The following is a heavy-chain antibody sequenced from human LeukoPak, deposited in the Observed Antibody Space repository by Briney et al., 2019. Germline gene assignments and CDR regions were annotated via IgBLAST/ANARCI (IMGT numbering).Heavy chain of an antibody. J-gene: IGHJ4*02. V-gene: IGHV3-23*01. Sequence: GGSLRLSCAASGFTFSSYAMSWVRQAPGKGLELVSAISGSGGSTYYADSVKGRFTISRDNSKNTLYLQMNSLRAEDTAVYYCAKDTGFNGGDGPDYWGQGTLVTVSS. CDR3: AKDTGFNGGDGPDY. CDR2: ISGSGGST. CDR1: GFTFSSYA. D-gene: IGHD2-21*02.